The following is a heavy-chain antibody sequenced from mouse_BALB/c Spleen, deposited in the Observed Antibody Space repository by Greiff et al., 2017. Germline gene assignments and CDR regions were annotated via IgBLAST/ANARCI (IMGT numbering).Heavy chain of an antibody. CDR3: ARVYCPHWYCGV. Sequence: QVQLQQPGAELVKPGASVKLSCKASGYTFTSYWMHWVKQRPGQGLEWIGEIDPSDSYTNYNQKFKGKATLTVDKSSSTAYMQLSRLTSEDSAVYYCARVYCPHWYCGVWGAGTTVTVSS. CDR2: IDPSDSYT. V-gene: IGHV1-69*02. J-gene: IGHJ1*01. CDR1: GYTFTSYW.